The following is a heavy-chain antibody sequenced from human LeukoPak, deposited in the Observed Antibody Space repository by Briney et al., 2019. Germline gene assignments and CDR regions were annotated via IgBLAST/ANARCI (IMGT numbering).Heavy chain of an antibody. Sequence: PGGSLRLSCAASGFTFSSYSMNWVRQAPGKGLEWVSSISSSSSYIYYADSVKGRFTISRDNSKNTLYLQMNSLRAEDTAVYYCAMTTLEYFQHWGQGTLVTVSS. J-gene: IGHJ1*01. CDR3: AMTTLEYFQH. V-gene: IGHV3-21*04. CDR2: ISSSSSYI. D-gene: IGHD1-1*01. CDR1: GFTFSSYS.